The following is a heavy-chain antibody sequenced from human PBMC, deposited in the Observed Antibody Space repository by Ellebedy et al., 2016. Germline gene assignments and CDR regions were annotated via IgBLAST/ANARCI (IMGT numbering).Heavy chain of an antibody. J-gene: IGHJ4*02. CDR2: INAGNGNT. Sequence: ASVKVSCKASGYTFTSYAMHWVRQAPGQRLEWMGWINAGNGNTKYSQKFQGRVTITRDTSASTAYMELSSLRSEDTAVYYCARDWERITIFGVVIPYYYWGQGTLVTVSS. D-gene: IGHD3-3*01. CDR3: ARDWERITIFGVVIPYYY. CDR1: GYTFTSYA. V-gene: IGHV1-3*01.